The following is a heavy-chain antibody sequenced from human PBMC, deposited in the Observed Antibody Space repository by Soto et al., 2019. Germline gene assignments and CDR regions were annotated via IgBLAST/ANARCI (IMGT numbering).Heavy chain of an antibody. CDR2: ISYDGSNK. Sequence: GGSLRLSCAASGFTFSSYAMHWVRQAPGKGLEWVAVISYDGSNKYYADSVKGRFTISRDNSKNTLYLQMNSLRAEDTAVYYCARSQSTINWNYNYYYGMDVWGQGTTVTVSS. V-gene: IGHV3-30-3*01. CDR1: GFTFSSYA. J-gene: IGHJ6*02. CDR3: ARSQSTINWNYNYYYGMDV. D-gene: IGHD1-1*01.